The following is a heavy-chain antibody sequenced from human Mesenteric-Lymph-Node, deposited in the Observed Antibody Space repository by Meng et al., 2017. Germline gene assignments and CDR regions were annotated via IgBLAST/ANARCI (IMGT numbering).Heavy chain of an antibody. CDR1: GFSLSTSGVG. CDR2: IYWDDDK. CDR3: ARIRYSSSWSYYYYYGMDV. Sequence: SGPTLVKPTQTLTLTCTFSGFSLSTSGVGVGWIRQPPGKALEWLALIYWDDDKRYSPSLKSRLTITKDTSKNQVVLTMTNMDPVDTATYYCARIRYSSSWSYYYYYGMDVWGQGTTVTVSS. J-gene: IGHJ6*02. D-gene: IGHD6-13*01. V-gene: IGHV2-5*02.